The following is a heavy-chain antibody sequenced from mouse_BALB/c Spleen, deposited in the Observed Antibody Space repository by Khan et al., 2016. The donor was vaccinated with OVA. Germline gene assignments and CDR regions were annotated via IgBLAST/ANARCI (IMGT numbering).Heavy chain of an antibody. D-gene: IGHD1-1*01. CDR1: GYTFTDYV. J-gene: IGHJ3*01. Sequence: QVQLQQSGPELVKPGASVKMSCKASGYTFTDYVITWVKQRTGQGLEWIGEIYPGSGNTYYNEKVKDRATLTADKSSNTAYMQLSSLTSEDSAVYFCARNHGSPWFAYWGQGTLVTVSA. CDR3: ARNHGSPWFAY. CDR2: IYPGSGNT. V-gene: IGHV1-81*01.